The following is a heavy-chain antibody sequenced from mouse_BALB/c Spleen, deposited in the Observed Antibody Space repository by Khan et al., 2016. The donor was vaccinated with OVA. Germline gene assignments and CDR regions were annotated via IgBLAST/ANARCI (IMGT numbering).Heavy chain of an antibody. Sequence: EVQLVESGPGLVKPSQSLSLTCTVTGYSITRDYAWNWIRQFPGNKLEWMGYITYSGSTSYIPSLKGRISITRDTSKNQFFLQLNSVTTEDTATYYCARWFAYWGQGTLVTVSA. J-gene: IGHJ3*01. CDR1: GYSITRDYA. CDR3: ARWFAY. CDR2: ITYSGST. V-gene: IGHV3-2*02.